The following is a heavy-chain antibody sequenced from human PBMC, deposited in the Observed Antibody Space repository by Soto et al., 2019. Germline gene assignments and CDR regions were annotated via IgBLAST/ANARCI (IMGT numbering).Heavy chain of an antibody. CDR2: ISWNSGSI. CDR1: GFTFDDYA. CDR3: AKEGDYGGNSGGYFDY. J-gene: IGHJ4*02. D-gene: IGHD4-17*01. Sequence: EVQLVESGGGLVQPGRSLRLSCAASGFTFDDYAMHWVRQAPGKGLEWVSGISWNSGSIGYADSVKGRFTISRDNAENSLYLQMNSLRAEDTALYYCAKEGDYGGNSGGYFDYWGQGTLVTVS. V-gene: IGHV3-9*01.